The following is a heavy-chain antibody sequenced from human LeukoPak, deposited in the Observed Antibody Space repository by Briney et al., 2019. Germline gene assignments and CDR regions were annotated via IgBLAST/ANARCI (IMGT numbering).Heavy chain of an antibody. V-gene: IGHV3-30*18. CDR1: GFTFSSYG. J-gene: IGHJ4*02. D-gene: IGHD2-15*01. CDR2: ISYDGSNK. CDR3: ANGEGSCSGGSCYSLSFDY. Sequence: GGSLRLSCAASGFTFSSYGMHWVRQAPGKGLEWVAVISYDGSNKYYADSVKGRSTISRDNSKNTLYLQMNSLRAEDTAVYYCANGEGSCSGGSCYSLSFDYWGQGTLVTVSS.